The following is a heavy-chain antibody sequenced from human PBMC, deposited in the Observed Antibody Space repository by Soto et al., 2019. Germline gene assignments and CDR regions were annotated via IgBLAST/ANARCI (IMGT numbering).Heavy chain of an antibody. CDR1: GYTFTSYG. V-gene: IGHV1-18*01. J-gene: IGHJ4*02. CDR3: ARDGAGYYGSGSYSQKYFDY. D-gene: IGHD3-10*01. CDR2: ISAYNGYT. Sequence: VASVKVSCKASGYTFTSYGISWVRQAPGQGLEWMGWISAYNGYTNYAQKLQGRVTMTTDTSTSTAYMELRSLRSDDTAVYYCARDGAGYYGSGSYSQKYFDYWARELWSPLL.